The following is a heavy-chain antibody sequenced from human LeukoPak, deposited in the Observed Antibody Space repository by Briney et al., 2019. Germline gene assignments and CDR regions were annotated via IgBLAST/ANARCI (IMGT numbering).Heavy chain of an antibody. D-gene: IGHD3-3*01. CDR1: GGSFSGYY. Sequence: SETLSLTCAVYGGSFSGYYWSWIRQPPGKGLEWIGEINHSGSTNYNPSLKSRVTISVDTSKNQFSLKLSSVTAADTAVYYCARVKPYYDFWSGYGGWFDPWGQGTLVTVSS. J-gene: IGHJ5*02. CDR3: ARVKPYYDFWSGYGGWFDP. CDR2: INHSGST. V-gene: IGHV4-34*01.